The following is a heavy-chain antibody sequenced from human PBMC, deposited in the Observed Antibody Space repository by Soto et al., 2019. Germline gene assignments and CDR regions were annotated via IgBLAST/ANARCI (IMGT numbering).Heavy chain of an antibody. CDR3: ARDPEQDSSSWYYFDY. V-gene: IGHV1-46*02. Sequence: GASVKVSCKTSGYSFKDYYMHWVRQAPGQGIEWMGIIGPSSGSTSYAQKFQGRVTMTRDTSTSTVYMELSSLRSEDTAMYYCARDPEQDSSSWYYFDYWGQGTLVTVSS. CDR1: GYSFKDYY. J-gene: IGHJ4*02. CDR2: IGPSSGST. D-gene: IGHD6-13*01.